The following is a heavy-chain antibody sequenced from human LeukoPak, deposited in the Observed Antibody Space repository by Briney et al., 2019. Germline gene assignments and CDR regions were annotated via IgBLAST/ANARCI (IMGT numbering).Heavy chain of an antibody. CDR2: IITIFGTA. CDR1: GGTFSSYA. Sequence: GASVKVSCKASGGTFSSYAISWVRQAPGQGLEWMGGIITIFGTANYAQKFQGRVTITADESTSTAYMELSSLRSEDTAVYYCARDRTIAAAPNFDYWGQGTLVTVSS. CDR3: ARDRTIAAAPNFDY. D-gene: IGHD6-13*01. V-gene: IGHV1-69*13. J-gene: IGHJ4*02.